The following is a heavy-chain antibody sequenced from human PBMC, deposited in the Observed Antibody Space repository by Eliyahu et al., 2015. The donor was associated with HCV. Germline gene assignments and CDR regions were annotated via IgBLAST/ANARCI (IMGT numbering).Heavy chain of an antibody. CDR1: GYTFTSXY. CDR3: ARNPELRSTHYYYGMDV. CDR2: INPSGGST. D-gene: IGHD1-7*01. J-gene: IGHJ6*02. V-gene: IGHV1-46*01. Sequence: QVQLVQSGAEVKKPGASVKVSCKASGYTFTSXYMHWVRQAPGQGLEWMGIINPSGGSTSYAQKFQGRVTMTRDTSTSTVYMELSSLRSEDTAVYYCARNPELRSTHYYYGMDVWGQGTTVTVSS.